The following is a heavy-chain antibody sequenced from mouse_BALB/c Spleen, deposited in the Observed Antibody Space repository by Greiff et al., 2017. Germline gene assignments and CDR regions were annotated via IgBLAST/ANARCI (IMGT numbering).Heavy chain of an antibody. V-gene: IGHV1-9*01. Sequence: QVQLQQSGAELMKPGASVKISCKATGYTFSSYWIEWVKQRPGHGLEWIGEILPGSGSTNYNEKFKGKATFTADTSSNTAYMQLSSLTSEDSAVYYCARRGDRRGFAYWGQGTLVTVSA. CDR3: ARRGDRRGFAY. CDR2: ILPGSGST. J-gene: IGHJ3*01. CDR1: GYTFSSYW.